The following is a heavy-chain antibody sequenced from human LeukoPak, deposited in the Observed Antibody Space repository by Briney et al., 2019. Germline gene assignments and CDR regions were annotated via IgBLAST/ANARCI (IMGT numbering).Heavy chain of an antibody. J-gene: IGHJ5*02. CDR3: ARVYGSSWYDP. V-gene: IGHV3-21*01. CDR1: GFTFSNAW. CDR2: ISSSSSYI. D-gene: IGHD6-13*01. Sequence: PGGSLRLSCAASGFTFSNAWMSWVRQAPGKGLEWVSSISSSSSYIYYADSVKGRFTISRDNAKNSLYLQMNSLRAEDTAVYYCARVYGSSWYDPWGQGTLVTVSS.